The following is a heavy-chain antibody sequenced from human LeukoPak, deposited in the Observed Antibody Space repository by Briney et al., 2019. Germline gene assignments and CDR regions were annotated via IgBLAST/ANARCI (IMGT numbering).Heavy chain of an antibody. Sequence: GGSLRLSCAASGFTFSSYWMSWVRQAPGKGLEWVANIKQDGSEKYYVDSVKGRFTISRDNAKNSLYLQMNSLRAEDTAVYYCARGRSSGWYEYYFDFWGQGTLVTVSS. J-gene: IGHJ4*02. D-gene: IGHD6-19*01. V-gene: IGHV3-7*01. CDR1: GFTFSSYW. CDR2: IKQDGSEK. CDR3: ARGRSSGWYEYYFDF.